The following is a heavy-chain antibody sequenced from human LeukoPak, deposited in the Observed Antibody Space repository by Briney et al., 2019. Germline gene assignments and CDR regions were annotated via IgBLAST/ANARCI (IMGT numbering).Heavy chain of an antibody. V-gene: IGHV1-2*06. CDR2: INPNSGDT. CDR1: GYTFTGYH. CDR3: ARQQYYDSSGYCFDY. Sequence: ASVKVSCKASGYTFTGYHMYWVRQAPGQGLEWMGRINPNSGDTNYAQKFQGRVTMTRDTSISTAYMELSRLRSDDTAVYYCARQQYYDSSGYCFDYWGQGTLVTVSS. J-gene: IGHJ4*02. D-gene: IGHD3-22*01.